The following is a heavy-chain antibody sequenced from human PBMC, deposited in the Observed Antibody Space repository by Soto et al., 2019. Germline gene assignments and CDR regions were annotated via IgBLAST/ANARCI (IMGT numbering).Heavy chain of an antibody. CDR2: IIPIFGTA. D-gene: IGHD1-26*01. J-gene: IGHJ2*01. CDR3: ARGGSLYWYFDL. V-gene: IGHV1-69*05. CDR1: GGTFSSYA. Sequence: SVKVSCKASGGTFSSYAISWVRQAPGQGLEWMGGIIPIFGTANYAQKFQGRVTITRDTSASTAYMELSSLRSEDTAVYYCARGGSLYWYFDLWGRGTLVTVSS.